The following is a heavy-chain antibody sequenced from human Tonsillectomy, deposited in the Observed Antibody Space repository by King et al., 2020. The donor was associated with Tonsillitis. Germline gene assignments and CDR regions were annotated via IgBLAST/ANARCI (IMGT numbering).Heavy chain of an antibody. Sequence: DVQLVESGGGLAQPGGSLRLSCEASGFTFSGHAMSWFRQAPGKGLEWVSSIIPISYDTFYAASVTGRFNISRDNSRNTLFLQMNSLRAEDTAVYYCAKHFSSSSWLFFDDWGRGTLVTVSS. V-gene: IGHV3-23*04. CDR1: GFTFSGHA. CDR3: AKHFSSSSWLFFDD. J-gene: IGHJ4*02. D-gene: IGHD6-6*01. CDR2: IIPISYDT.